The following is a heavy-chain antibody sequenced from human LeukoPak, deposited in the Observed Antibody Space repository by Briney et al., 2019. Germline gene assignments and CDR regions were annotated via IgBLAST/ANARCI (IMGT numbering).Heavy chain of an antibody. J-gene: IGHJ4*02. V-gene: IGHV3-23*01. Sequence: GGSLRLSCAASGFTFSNYALTWVRQAPGKGLEWVSAISGSGGSTYYADSVKGRFTISRDNSKNTLYLQMNSLRAEDTAVYYCARQGSRDGYGPKDDLFDYWGQGTLVTVPS. CDR2: ISGSGGST. CDR3: ARQGSRDGYGPKDDLFDY. CDR1: GFTFSNYA. D-gene: IGHD5-12*01.